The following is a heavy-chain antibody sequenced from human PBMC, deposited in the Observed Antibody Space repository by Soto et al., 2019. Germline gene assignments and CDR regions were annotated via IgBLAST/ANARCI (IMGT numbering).Heavy chain of an antibody. CDR3: AGNPTIAAAGTDWFDP. V-gene: IGHV5-10-1*01. CDR2: IDPSDSYT. D-gene: IGHD6-13*01. J-gene: IGHJ5*02. CDR1: GYSFTSYW. Sequence: GESLKISCKGSGYSFTSYWISWVRQMPGKGLEWMGRIDPSDSYTNYSPSFQGHVTISADKSISTAYLQWSSLKASDTAMYYCAGNPTIAAAGTDWFDPWGQGTLVTVS.